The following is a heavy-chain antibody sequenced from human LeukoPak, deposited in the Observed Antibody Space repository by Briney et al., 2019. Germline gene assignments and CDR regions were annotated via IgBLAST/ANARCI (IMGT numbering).Heavy chain of an antibody. CDR2: IYYSGST. CDR1: GGSISSTGYC. CDR3: AKAGVRYFDSSGLYAFDF. J-gene: IGHJ3*01. D-gene: IGHD3-22*01. Sequence: RPSETLSLTCAVSGGSISSTGYCWAWIRQPPGKGLEWIGTIYYSGSTYHNTSLKCRITMSVDTSRNQFSLKLSSVDAADTAVYYCAKAGVRYFDSSGLYAFDFWGQGTTVTVSS. V-gene: IGHV4-39*01.